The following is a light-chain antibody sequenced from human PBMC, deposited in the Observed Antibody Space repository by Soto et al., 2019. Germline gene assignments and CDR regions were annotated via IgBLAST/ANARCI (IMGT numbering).Light chain of an antibody. CDR1: QSVATK. V-gene: IGKV3-15*01. J-gene: IGKJ1*01. CDR2: GAS. CDR3: QTYNNWPWT. Sequence: EIQMTQSPSTLAVSPGERATLSCRASQSVATKVAWYQQKPGQPPRLLIYGASTRATGIPARFSGSGSGKEFTLTISRLQSVDFAVYSCQTYNNWPWTFGQGTKVDIK.